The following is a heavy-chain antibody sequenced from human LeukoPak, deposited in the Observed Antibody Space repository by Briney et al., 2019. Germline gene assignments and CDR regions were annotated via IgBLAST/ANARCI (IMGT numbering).Heavy chain of an antibody. V-gene: IGHV1-69*13. D-gene: IGHD3-22*01. CDR1: GGTFSSYA. CDR2: IIPIFGTA. J-gene: IGHJ4*02. Sequence: ASVKVSCKASGGTFSSYAISWVRQAPGQGLEWMGGIIPIFGTANYVQKFQGRVTITADESTSTAYMELSSLRSEDTAVYYCARGASYYDSNYYFDYWGQGTLVTVSS. CDR3: ARGASYYDSNYYFDY.